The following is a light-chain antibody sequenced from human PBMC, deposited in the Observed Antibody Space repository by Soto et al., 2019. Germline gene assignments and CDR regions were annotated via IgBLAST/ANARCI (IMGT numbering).Light chain of an antibody. J-gene: IGKJ1*01. CDR3: QQYANLPWT. CDR2: DTS. CDR1: QDISNY. V-gene: IGKV1-33*01. Sequence: DIQMTQSPSSLSASIGDRVTITCQASQDISNYLNWYQQKPGKAPKLLIDDTSNLETGVPSRFSGGGSGTSYVITISGLQPEDIATYYCQQYANLPWTFGRGTKVEVK.